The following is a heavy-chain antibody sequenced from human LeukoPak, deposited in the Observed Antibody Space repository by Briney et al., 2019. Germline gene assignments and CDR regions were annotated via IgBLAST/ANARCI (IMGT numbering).Heavy chain of an antibody. Sequence: GGSLRLSCAASGFTFSSYSMNWVRQAPGKGLEWVSSISSSSSYIYYADSVKGRFTISRDNAKNSLYLQMNSLRAEDTAVYYCARGRCSSTSCYANYYYMDVWGKGTTVTVSS. J-gene: IGHJ6*03. CDR3: ARGRCSSTSCYANYYYMDV. V-gene: IGHV3-21*01. D-gene: IGHD2-2*01. CDR2: ISSSSSYI. CDR1: GFTFSSYS.